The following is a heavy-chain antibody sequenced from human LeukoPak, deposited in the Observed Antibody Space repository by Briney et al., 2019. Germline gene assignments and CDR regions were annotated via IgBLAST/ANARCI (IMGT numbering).Heavy chain of an antibody. Sequence: PSETLSLTCAVYGGSFSGYYWSWIRQPPGKGLEWIGEINHSGSTNYNPSLKSRVTISVDTSKNQFSLKLSSVTAADTAVYYCARGLAVAAAVPFDYWGQGTLVTVSS. CDR3: ARGLAVAAAVPFDY. V-gene: IGHV4-34*01. CDR2: INHSGST. D-gene: IGHD6-19*01. CDR1: GGSFSGYY. J-gene: IGHJ4*02.